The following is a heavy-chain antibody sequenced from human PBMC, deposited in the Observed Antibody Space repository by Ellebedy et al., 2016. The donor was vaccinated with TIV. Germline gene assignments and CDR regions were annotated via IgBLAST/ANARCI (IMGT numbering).Heavy chain of an antibody. CDR3: AKSFAQQLVQLSY. D-gene: IGHD6-13*01. Sequence: GGSLRLSXAASGFTFSSYWMHWVRQAPGKGLVWVSRINGGASSTSDADSVKGRFTISRDNSKNTLYLQMNSLRAEDTAVYYCAKSFAQQLVQLSYWGQGTLVTVSS. CDR1: GFTFSSYW. V-gene: IGHV3-74*01. CDR2: INGGASST. J-gene: IGHJ4*02.